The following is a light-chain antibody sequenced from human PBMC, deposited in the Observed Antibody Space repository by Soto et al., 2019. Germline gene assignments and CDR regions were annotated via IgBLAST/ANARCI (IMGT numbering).Light chain of an antibody. CDR2: SNN. CDR1: SSNIGSNY. J-gene: IGLJ1*01. CDR3: SSFAGTNSFV. Sequence: QSVLTQPPSASGTPGQRVTISCSGSSSNIGSNYVYWYQQLPGTAPKLLIYSNNQRPSGVPDRFSGSRSGTSASLAISGLRSEDEADYYCSSFAGTNSFVFGTGTKVTVL. V-gene: IGLV1-47*02.